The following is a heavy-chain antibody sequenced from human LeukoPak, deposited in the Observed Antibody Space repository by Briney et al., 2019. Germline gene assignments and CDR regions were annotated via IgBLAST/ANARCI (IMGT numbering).Heavy chain of an antibody. CDR1: GGSISSSSYY. CDR3: AREVSSTAIINY. Sequence: SETLSLTCTVYGGSISSSSYYWGWIRQPPGKGLVVIGTLYYSVSTYYHPPLKSRFTISVDTSKNQFSLKLSSVTAADTAVYYCAREVSSTAIINYWGQGTLVTVSS. CDR2: LYYSVST. D-gene: IGHD5-18*01. V-gene: IGHV4-39*02. J-gene: IGHJ4*02.